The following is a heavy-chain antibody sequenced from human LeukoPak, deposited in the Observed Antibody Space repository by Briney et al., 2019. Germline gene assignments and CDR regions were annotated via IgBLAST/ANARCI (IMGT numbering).Heavy chain of an antibody. CDR2: IRYDGSNK. J-gene: IGHJ4*02. Sequence: PGGSLRLSCAASGFTFSSYGMHWVRQAPGKGLEWVAFIRYDGSNKYYADSVKGRFTISRDNSKNTLYLQMNSLGAEDTAVYYCAKDQNDYGDYVFDYWGQGTLVTVSS. D-gene: IGHD4-17*01. V-gene: IGHV3-30*02. CDR3: AKDQNDYGDYVFDY. CDR1: GFTFSSYG.